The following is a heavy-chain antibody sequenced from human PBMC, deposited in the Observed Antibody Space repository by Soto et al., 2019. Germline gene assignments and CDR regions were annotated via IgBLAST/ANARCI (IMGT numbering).Heavy chain of an antibody. CDR1: GYTFTSYG. V-gene: IGHV1-18*04. Sequence: ASVKVSCKASGYTFTSYGFTWVRQAPGQGLEWMGWIAGYNGGTEYAQKFQDRVTMTTDTSTATVYMELRSLRFDDTAVYFCARDGDMGWYFDLWGRGTLVTVSS. CDR3: ARDGDMGWYFDL. J-gene: IGHJ2*01. CDR2: IAGYNGGT. D-gene: IGHD2-15*01.